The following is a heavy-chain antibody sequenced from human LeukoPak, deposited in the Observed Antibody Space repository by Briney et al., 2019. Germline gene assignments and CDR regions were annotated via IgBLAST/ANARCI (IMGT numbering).Heavy chain of an antibody. V-gene: IGHV3-11*04. CDR2: ISGTGSTT. J-gene: IGHJ4*02. Sequence: TGGSLRLSCAASGFNFNDHYMSWIRQAPGKGLEWISYISGTGSTTYSADSVKGRFTISRDNAKNSPYLQLNYLTAEDTAVYYCARAHFVTNYFDSWGQGTLVTVSS. CDR3: ARAHFVTNYFDS. D-gene: IGHD2-21*02. CDR1: GFNFNDHY.